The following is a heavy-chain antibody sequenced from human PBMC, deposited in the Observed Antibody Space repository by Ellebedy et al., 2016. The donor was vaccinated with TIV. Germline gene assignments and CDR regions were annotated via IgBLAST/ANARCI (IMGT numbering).Heavy chain of an antibody. Sequence: SLKISCAASGFTFDDHAMHWVRQAPGKGLEWVSGINWNSGRIEYADSVKGRFTISRDNSKNTLYLQMNSLRAEDTAVYYCARDLSIAAAGIRYFDYWGQGTLVTVSS. D-gene: IGHD6-13*01. CDR3: ARDLSIAAAGIRYFDY. CDR2: INWNSGRI. CDR1: GFTFDDHA. J-gene: IGHJ4*02. V-gene: IGHV3-9*01.